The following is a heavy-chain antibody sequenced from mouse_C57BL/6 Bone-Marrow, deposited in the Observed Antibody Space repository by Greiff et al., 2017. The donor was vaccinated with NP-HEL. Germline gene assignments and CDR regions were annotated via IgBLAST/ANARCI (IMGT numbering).Heavy chain of an antibody. Sequence: VQLQQSGAELVMPGASVKLSCKASGYTFTSYWMHWVKQRPGQGLEWIGEIDPSDSYTNYNQKFKGKSTLTVDKSSSTAYMQLSSLTSEDSAVDYCARERITTVVARYWYFDVWGTGTTVTVSS. V-gene: IGHV1-69*01. CDR3: ARERITTVVARYWYFDV. J-gene: IGHJ1*03. D-gene: IGHD1-1*01. CDR2: IDPSDSYT. CDR1: GYTFTSYW.